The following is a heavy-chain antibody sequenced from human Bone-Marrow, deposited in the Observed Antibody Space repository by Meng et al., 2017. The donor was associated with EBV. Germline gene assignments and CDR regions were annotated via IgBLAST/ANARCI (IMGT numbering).Heavy chain of an antibody. J-gene: IGHJ4*02. V-gene: IGHV3-21*01. D-gene: IGHD3-10*01. CDR1: GFTFSSYS. Sequence: EVQRVESGGGLAKPVGSLRLSGVASGFTFSSYSMNWVRQAPGKGLEWVSSISSSSSYIYYADSVKGRFTISRDNAKNSLYLQMNSLRAEDTAVYYCASGPYGSGSYIWYFDYWGQGTMVTVSS. CDR3: ASGPYGSGSYIWYFDY. CDR2: ISSSSSYI.